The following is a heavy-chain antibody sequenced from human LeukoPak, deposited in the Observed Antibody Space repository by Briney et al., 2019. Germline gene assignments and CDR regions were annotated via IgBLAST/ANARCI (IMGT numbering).Heavy chain of an antibody. CDR2: IYYSGST. Sequence: SETLSLTCTVSGGSISSYYWSWIRQPPGKGLEWIGYIYYSGSTNYNPSLKSRVTISVDTSKNQFSLKLSSVTAADTAVYYCARGGTQYYYGSGSHAVPFDPWGQGTLVTVSS. CDR3: ARGGTQYYYGSGSHAVPFDP. CDR1: GGSISSYY. V-gene: IGHV4-59*08. D-gene: IGHD3-10*01. J-gene: IGHJ5*02.